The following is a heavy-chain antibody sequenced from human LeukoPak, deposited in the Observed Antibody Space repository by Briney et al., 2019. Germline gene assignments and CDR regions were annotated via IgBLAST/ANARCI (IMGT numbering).Heavy chain of an antibody. Sequence: PSETLSLTCTVSGGSISGYYWSWIRQPPGKGLEWIGYIYYSGSTNYNPSLKSRVTISVDTSKNQFSPKLSSVTAADTAVYYCARDIRSYDFWSGYPHYYMDVWGKGTTVTVSS. CDR3: ARDIRSYDFWSGYPHYYMDV. V-gene: IGHV4-59*01. CDR2: IYYSGST. CDR1: GGSISGYY. D-gene: IGHD3-3*01. J-gene: IGHJ6*03.